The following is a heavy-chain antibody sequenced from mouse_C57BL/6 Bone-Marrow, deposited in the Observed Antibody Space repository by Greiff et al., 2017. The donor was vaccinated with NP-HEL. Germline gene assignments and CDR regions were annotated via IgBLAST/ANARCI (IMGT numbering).Heavy chain of an antibody. D-gene: IGHD1-1*01. Sequence: EVMLVESGGDLVKPGGSLKLSCAASGFTFSSYGMSWVRQTPDKRLEWVATISSGGSYTYYPDSVKGRFTISRDNAKNTLYLQMSSLKSEDTAMYYCGRDCYGSYYYAMDYWGQGTSVTVSS. CDR1: GFTFSSYG. J-gene: IGHJ4*01. CDR3: GRDCYGSYYYAMDY. V-gene: IGHV5-6*01. CDR2: ISSGGSYT.